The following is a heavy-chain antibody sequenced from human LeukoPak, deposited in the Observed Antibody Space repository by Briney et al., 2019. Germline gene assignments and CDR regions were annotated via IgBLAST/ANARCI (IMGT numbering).Heavy chain of an antibody. CDR3: ARRRHNFDFYNV. CDR1: GDSIISNIYW. D-gene: IGHD3/OR15-3a*01. J-gene: IGHJ3*01. CDR2: TFYTRRT. V-gene: IGHV4-39*01. Sequence: SETLSLTCTVSGDSIISNIYWWDWVRLPPGKGLEWIGATFYTRRTFYNPSLKSRVTISVDTSKNQFSLDLNSATAADTADYYCARRRHNFDFYNVWGQGTRVLVSS.